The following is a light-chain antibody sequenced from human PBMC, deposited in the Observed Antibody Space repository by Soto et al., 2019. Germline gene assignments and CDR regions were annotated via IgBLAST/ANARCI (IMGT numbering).Light chain of an antibody. CDR1: QSVSSN. V-gene: IGKV3-15*01. J-gene: IGKJ2*01. CDR3: KKYNNWPPFN. CDR2: GAS. Sequence: EIVMTQSPATLSVSPGERATLFCRASQSVSSNLAWYQQKPGQAPRLLIYGASTRATGILARFSGSGSGTEFTLAISILQSEDFAVYYVKKYNNWPPFNFGQGTKLEIK.